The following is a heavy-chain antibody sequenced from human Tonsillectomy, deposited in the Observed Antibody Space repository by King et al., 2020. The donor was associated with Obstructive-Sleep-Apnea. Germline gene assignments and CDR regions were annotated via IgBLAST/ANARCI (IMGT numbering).Heavy chain of an antibody. D-gene: IGHD3-10*01. CDR3: AKDVILSL. Sequence: VQLVESGGGLVQPGGSLSLSCAASGFTFKSYAINWVRQAPGKGLEWVSAISGSGGNAYYAYSVKGRFTISRDNSKNTLYLQMNSLRAEDTAVYYCAKDVILSLWGRGTLVTVSS. CDR2: ISGSGGNA. J-gene: IGHJ2*01. CDR1: GFTFKSYA. V-gene: IGHV3-23*04.